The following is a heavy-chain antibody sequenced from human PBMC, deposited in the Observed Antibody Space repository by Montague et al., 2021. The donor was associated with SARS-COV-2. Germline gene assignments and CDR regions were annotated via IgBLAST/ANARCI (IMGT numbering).Heavy chain of an antibody. CDR2: IYTRGNT. D-gene: IGHD1-26*01. CDR3: ATEWEVHGNFEY. CDR1: GASINNGRYY. Sequence: TLSFTCTVPGASINNGRYYWSWIRQPAGKGPEWIGRIYTRGNTNYSPSLKSRVTISLDTSMKQISLKLSSVTAAATAIYYCATEWEVHGNFEYWGQGIVVTVSS. J-gene: IGHJ4*02. V-gene: IGHV4-61*02.